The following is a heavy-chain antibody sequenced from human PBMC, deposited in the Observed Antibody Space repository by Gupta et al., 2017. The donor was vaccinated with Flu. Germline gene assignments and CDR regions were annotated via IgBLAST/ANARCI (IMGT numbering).Heavy chain of an antibody. CDR1: GFTFSSYE. J-gene: IGHJ1*01. CDR3: ARGGSSSRKRGAFQH. Sequence: EVQLVESGGGLVQPGGSLRLSCAASGFTFSSYEMNWVRQAPGKGLEWVSYISSSGSNIYYADSVKGRFTISRDNAKNSLYLQMNSLRAEDTAVYYCARGGSSSRKRGAFQHWGQGTLVTVSS. V-gene: IGHV3-48*03. CDR2: ISSSGSNI. D-gene: IGHD6-13*01.